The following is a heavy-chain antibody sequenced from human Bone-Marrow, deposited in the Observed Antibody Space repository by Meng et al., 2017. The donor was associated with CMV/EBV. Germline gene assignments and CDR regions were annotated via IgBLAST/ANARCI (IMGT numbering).Heavy chain of an antibody. J-gene: IGHJ3*02. CDR1: GGSFIGYY. CDR3: ARGAYYYDSPHDAFDI. D-gene: IGHD3-22*01. CDR2: INHSGST. Sequence: SQTLSLTCAVYGGSFIGYYWSWIRQPPGKGLEWIGEINHSGSTNYNPSLKSRVTISVDTSKNQFSLKLSSVTAADTAVYYCARGAYYYDSPHDAFDIWGQGTMVTVSS. V-gene: IGHV4-34*01.